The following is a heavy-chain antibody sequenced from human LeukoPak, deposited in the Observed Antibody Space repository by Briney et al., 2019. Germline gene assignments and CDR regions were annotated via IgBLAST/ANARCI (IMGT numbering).Heavy chain of an antibody. V-gene: IGHV4-31*01. D-gene: IGHD2-2*02. CDR1: GGSISSGGYY. Sequence: SQTLSLTCTVSGGSISSGGYYWSWIRQRPGKGLELIGNIYYRGSTYYNASLKSTVTIPVDTSKNKFSLKLSSVTAADTVVYYCARPSHCSSTSCYTFDWYFDLWGRGTLVIVSS. J-gene: IGHJ2*01. CDR2: IYYRGST. CDR3: ARPSHCSSTSCYTFDWYFDL.